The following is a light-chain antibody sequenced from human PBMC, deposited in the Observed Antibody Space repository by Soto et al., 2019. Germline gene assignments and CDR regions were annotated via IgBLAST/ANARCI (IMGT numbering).Light chain of an antibody. V-gene: IGLV2-14*03. CDR2: TVN. Sequence: QSALTQPASVSGSPGQSITISCTGTSSDVGGYKYVSWYQQHPGKAPKLLIYTVNNRPSGVSNRFSGSKSGNTASLTISGLQAEDEADYYCSSYTSSSSYVFGTGTKVTV. J-gene: IGLJ1*01. CDR1: SSDVGGYKY. CDR3: SSYTSSSSYV.